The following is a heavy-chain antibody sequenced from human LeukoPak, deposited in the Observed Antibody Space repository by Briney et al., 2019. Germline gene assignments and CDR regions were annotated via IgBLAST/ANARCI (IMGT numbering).Heavy chain of an antibody. D-gene: IGHD6-19*01. CDR2: IYTSGST. V-gene: IGHV4-4*07. Sequence: PSETLSLTCTVSGGSISSYYWSWIRQPAGKGLEWIGRIYTSGSTNYNPSLKSRVTMSVDTSKNQFPLKLSSVTAADTAVYYCATALYSSGWYYFDYWGQGTLVTVSS. J-gene: IGHJ4*02. CDR1: GGSISSYY. CDR3: ATALYSSGWYYFDY.